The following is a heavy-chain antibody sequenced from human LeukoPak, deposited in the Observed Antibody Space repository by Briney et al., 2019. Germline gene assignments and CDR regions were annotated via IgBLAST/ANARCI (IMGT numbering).Heavy chain of an antibody. CDR1: GFTFSSYE. Sequence: TGGSLRLSCAASGFTFSSYEMNWVRQAPGKGLECVSYISSSGSTIYYADSVKGRFTISRDNAKNSLYLQMNSLRAEATAVYYCARASGNSAEFDYWGQGTLVTVSS. CDR3: ARASGNSAEFDY. CDR2: ISSSGSTI. V-gene: IGHV3-48*03. D-gene: IGHD4-23*01. J-gene: IGHJ4*02.